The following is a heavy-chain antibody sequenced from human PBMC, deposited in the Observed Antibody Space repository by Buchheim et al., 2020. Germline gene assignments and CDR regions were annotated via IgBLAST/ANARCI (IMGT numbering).Heavy chain of an antibody. Sequence: QVQLVESGGGVVQPGRSLRLSCAASGFTFSSYGMHWVRQAPGKGLEWVAVISYDGSNKYYADSVKGRFTISRDNSKNTLYLQMNSLRAEDTAVYYCAVQVYYYDLDALDIWGQGT. D-gene: IGHD3-22*01. J-gene: IGHJ3*02. CDR1: GFTFSSYG. CDR2: ISYDGSNK. V-gene: IGHV3-30*03. CDR3: AVQVYYYDLDALDI.